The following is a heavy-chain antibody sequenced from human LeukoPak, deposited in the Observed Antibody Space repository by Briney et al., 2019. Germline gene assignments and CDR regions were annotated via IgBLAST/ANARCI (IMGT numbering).Heavy chain of an antibody. CDR3: ARERDCSSTSCYIEGWFDP. Sequence: SETLSLTCTVSGGSISSYYWSWIRQPPGKGLEWIGYIYYSGSTNYNPSLKNRVTISVDTSKNQFSLKLSSVTAADTAVYYCARERDCSSTSCYIEGWFDPWGQGTLVTVSS. CDR1: GGSISSYY. CDR2: IYYSGST. J-gene: IGHJ5*02. V-gene: IGHV4-59*01. D-gene: IGHD2-2*02.